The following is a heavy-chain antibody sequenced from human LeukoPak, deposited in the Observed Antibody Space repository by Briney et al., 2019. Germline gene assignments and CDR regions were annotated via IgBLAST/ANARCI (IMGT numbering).Heavy chain of an antibody. V-gene: IGHV7-4-1*02. J-gene: IGHJ4*02. Sequence: ASVKVSCKASGYTFTGYYMHWVRQAPGQGLEWMGWINTNTGNPTYAQGFTGRFVFSLDTSVSTAYLQISSLKAEDTAMYYCARDLREAYYDILTGYQPGGFYWGQGTLVTVSS. CDR2: INTNTGNP. CDR1: GYTFTGYY. CDR3: ARDLREAYYDILTGYQPGGFY. D-gene: IGHD3-9*01.